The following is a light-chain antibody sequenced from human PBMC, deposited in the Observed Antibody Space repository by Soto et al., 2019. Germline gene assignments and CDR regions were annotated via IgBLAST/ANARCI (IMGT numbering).Light chain of an antibody. CDR3: QQNYSSSGT. J-gene: IGKJ1*01. Sequence: IPFTYSPSALPGSISSRVTIARRASQTISSWLAWYQQKPGKAPKLLIYKASTLKSGVPSRFSGSGSGTKFTLTIASLQPDDFATYYCQQNYSSSGTFGQGTQVEIK. CDR1: QTISSW. V-gene: IGKV1-5*03. CDR2: KAS.